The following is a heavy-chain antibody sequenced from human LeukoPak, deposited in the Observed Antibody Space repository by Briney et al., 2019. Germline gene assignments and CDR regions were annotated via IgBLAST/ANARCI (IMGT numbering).Heavy chain of an antibody. J-gene: IGHJ3*02. V-gene: IGHV3-23*01. CDR1: GFTFSSDG. Sequence: GGSLRLSCAASGFTFSSDGMSWVRQAPGKGLEWVSAISGSGGSTYYADSVKGRFTISRDNSKNTLYLQMNSLRAEDTAVYYCAKGNEPLIVVVITQFDAFDIWGQGTMVTVSS. D-gene: IGHD3-22*01. CDR3: AKGNEPLIVVVITQFDAFDI. CDR2: ISGSGGST.